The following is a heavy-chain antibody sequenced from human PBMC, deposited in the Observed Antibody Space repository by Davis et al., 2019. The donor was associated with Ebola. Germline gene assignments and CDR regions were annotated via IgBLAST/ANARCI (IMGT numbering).Heavy chain of an antibody. CDR3: ATGDGSYFGY. Sequence: ASVKVSCKASGYTFTGYYLHWVRQAPGQGLEWMGWINPNSGGTNYAQRFQGRITMTRDTSISTAYMELSRLRSDDTAIYYCATGDGSYFGYWGQGTLVTVSS. V-gene: IGHV1-2*02. CDR2: INPNSGGT. D-gene: IGHD1-26*01. CDR1: GYTFTGYY. J-gene: IGHJ4*02.